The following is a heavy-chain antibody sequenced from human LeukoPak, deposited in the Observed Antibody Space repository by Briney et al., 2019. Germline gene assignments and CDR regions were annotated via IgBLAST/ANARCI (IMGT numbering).Heavy chain of an antibody. V-gene: IGHV3-30*18. Sequence: GGSLRLSCAVSGFTFSSYAVHWVRQAPGKGLEWVAVISFDGSNKYYADSVKGRFTISRDNSKNTLYLQMNSLRADDTAVYYCAKDTAISRSHGTLGFDYWGQGTLVIVSS. CDR1: GFTFSSYA. CDR2: ISFDGSNK. CDR3: AKDTAISRSHGTLGFDY. D-gene: IGHD2-21*02. J-gene: IGHJ4*02.